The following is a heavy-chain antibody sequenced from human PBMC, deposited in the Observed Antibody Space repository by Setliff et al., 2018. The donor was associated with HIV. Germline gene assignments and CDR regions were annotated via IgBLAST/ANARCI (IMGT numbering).Heavy chain of an antibody. CDR2: IYYSGNT. Sequence: SETLSLTCTVSGGSISSHYWSWIRQPPGKGLEWIGSIYYSGNTYYNPSLKSRVTISVDTSKNQISLRLNSLTAADTALYYCARGTTLNVVPDAFDIWGQGTMVTVSS. CDR1: GGSISSHY. V-gene: IGHV4-59*08. D-gene: IGHD4-17*01. CDR3: ARGTTLNVVPDAFDI. J-gene: IGHJ3*02.